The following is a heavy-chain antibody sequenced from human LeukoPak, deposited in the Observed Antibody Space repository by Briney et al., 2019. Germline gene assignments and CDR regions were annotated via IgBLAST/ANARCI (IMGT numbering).Heavy chain of an antibody. CDR3: ARDGVDCASTSCRAFGF. Sequence: ASVKVSCKASGYTFTGYYIHWMRQAPGQGLEWMGWINPQTGDTHYAQNFQGRVTLTRDTSISTAYMELSSLRSDDTAVYYCARDGVDCASTSCRAFGFWGQGTLVTVSS. D-gene: IGHD2/OR15-2a*01. V-gene: IGHV1-2*02. CDR2: INPQTGDT. J-gene: IGHJ4*02. CDR1: GYTFTGYY.